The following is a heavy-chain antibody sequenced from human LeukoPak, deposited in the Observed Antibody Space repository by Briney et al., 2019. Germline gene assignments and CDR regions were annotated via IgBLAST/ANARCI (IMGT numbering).Heavy chain of an antibody. J-gene: IGHJ4*02. V-gene: IGHV1-46*01. Sequence: ASVKVSRKASGYTFTSYYLHWVRQAPGQGLEWMGMVNPSGGSTSYAQKFQGRVSMTRDTSTTTVYMELSSLRSDDTAVYYCARRHKHYYQIDYWGQGTLVTVSS. CDR3: ARRHKHYYQIDY. D-gene: IGHD1-26*01. CDR2: VNPSGGST. CDR1: GYTFTSYY.